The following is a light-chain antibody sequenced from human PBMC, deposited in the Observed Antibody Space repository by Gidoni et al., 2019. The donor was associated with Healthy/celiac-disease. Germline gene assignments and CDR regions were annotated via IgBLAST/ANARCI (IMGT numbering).Light chain of an antibody. CDR3: QQYDNLPLT. CDR2: DAS. J-gene: IGKJ2*01. Sequence: DLQMNPAPSSLSASVGDRVTIPCQASQDISNYLNWYQQKPGKAPKLLIYDASNLETGVPSRFSGSGSGTDFTFTISSLQAEDIATYYCQQYDNLPLTFGQGTKLEIK. CDR1: QDISNY. V-gene: IGKV1-33*01.